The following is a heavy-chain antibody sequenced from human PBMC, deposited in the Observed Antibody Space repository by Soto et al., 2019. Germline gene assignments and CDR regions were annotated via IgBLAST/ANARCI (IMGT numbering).Heavy chain of an antibody. V-gene: IGHV4-59*01. D-gene: IGHD3-10*01. CDR2: IHHTGST. CDR3: GRESRGSGDYYYYMDV. CDR1: GASMSTSY. J-gene: IGHJ6*03. Sequence: PSETLSLTCTVSGASMSTSYWSWIRQSSQRGLEWIGYIHHTGSTSSHPALRRRVTMSVDTSKNQISLKLTSVTAEDTAVYYCGRESRGSGDYYYYMDVWGKGTTVTVSS.